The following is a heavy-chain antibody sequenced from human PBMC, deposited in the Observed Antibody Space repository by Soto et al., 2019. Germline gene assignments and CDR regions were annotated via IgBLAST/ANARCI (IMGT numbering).Heavy chain of an antibody. CDR1: GGSISSYY. D-gene: IGHD1-26*01. V-gene: IGHV4-59*08. CDR3: ARHPYGSDAFDI. J-gene: IGHJ3*02. CDR2: IYYSGST. Sequence: SETLSLTCTVSGGSISSYYWSWIRQPPGKGLEWIGYIYYSGSTNYNPSLKSRVTISVDTSKNQFSLKLSSVTAADTAVYYCARHPYGSDAFDIWGQGTMVTVSS.